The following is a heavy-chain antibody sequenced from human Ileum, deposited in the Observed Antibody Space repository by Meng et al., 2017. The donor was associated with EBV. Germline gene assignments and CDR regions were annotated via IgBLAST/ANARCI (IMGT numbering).Heavy chain of an antibody. CDR1: GDSIGSSYW. CDR3: ARGRRFGSGRYALDY. V-gene: IGHV4-4*02. Sequence: GNPFGTLSTICAGTGDSIGSSYWRTWVRKPPEKGLEWIGEIYHSGSTNYNPSLKSRLTLSVDKSKSQFSLELISVTAADTAVYYCARGRRFGSGRYALDYWGQGTLVTVSS. CDR2: IYHSGST. D-gene: IGHD3-10*01. J-gene: IGHJ4*02.